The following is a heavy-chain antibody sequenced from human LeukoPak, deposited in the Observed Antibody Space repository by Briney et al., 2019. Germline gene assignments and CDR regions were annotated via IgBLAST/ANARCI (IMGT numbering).Heavy chain of an antibody. D-gene: IGHD3-3*01. J-gene: IGHJ6*02. CDR3: ARDMYDFWSGYPHYGMDV. CDR2: IWYDGSNK. CDR1: GFTFSSYA. V-gene: IGHV3-33*08. Sequence: GGSLRLSCAASGFTFSSYAMSWVRQAPGKGLEWVAVIWYDGSNKYYADSVKGRFTISRDNSKNTLYLQMNSLRAEDTAVYYCARDMYDFWSGYPHYGMDVWGQGTTVTVSS.